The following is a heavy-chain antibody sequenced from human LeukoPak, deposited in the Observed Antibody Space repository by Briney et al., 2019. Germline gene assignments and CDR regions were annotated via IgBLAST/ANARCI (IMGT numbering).Heavy chain of an antibody. J-gene: IGHJ4*02. CDR1: GGSIGSYY. V-gene: IGHV4-59*01. Sequence: SETLSLTCTVSGGSIGSYYWSWIRQPPGKGLEWIGYIYYSGSTNYNPSLKSRVTISVDTSKNQFSLKLSSVTAADTAVYYCARGFGSSGYFYYFDYWGQGTLVTVSS. CDR2: IYYSGST. CDR3: ARGFGSSGYFYYFDY. D-gene: IGHD3-22*01.